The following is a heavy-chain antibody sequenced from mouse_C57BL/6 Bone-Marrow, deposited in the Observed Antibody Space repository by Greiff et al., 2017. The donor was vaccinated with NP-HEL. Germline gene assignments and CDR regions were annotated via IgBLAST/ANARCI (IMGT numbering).Heavy chain of an antibody. J-gene: IGHJ3*01. Sequence: EVMLVESGGGLVQPGGSLKLSCAASGFTFSDYDMYWVRQTPEKRLEWVAYISNGGGSTYYPDSVKGRFTISRDNAKNTLYLQMSRLKSEDTAMYYCEGDSFAYWGQGTLVTVSA. CDR1: GFTFSDYD. D-gene: IGHD2-13*01. V-gene: IGHV5-12*01. CDR3: EGDSFAY. CDR2: ISNGGGST.